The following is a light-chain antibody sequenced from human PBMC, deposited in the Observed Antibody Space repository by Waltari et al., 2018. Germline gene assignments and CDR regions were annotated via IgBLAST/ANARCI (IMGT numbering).Light chain of an antibody. CDR3: QQRSSWTPHT. V-gene: IGKV3-11*01. CDR2: DAS. CDR1: QSVGTY. Sequence: EIVLTQSPATLSLSPGETATLACRASQSVGTYLAWYQQKPGQAPRLLIYDASNSATGIPDRFRGSGAGTDFTLTSSSLEPEDFAVYYCQQRSSWTPHTFGQGARLEIK. J-gene: IGKJ2*01.